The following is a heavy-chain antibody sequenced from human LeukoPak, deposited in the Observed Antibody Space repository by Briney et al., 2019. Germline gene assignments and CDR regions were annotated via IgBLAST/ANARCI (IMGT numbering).Heavy chain of an antibody. V-gene: IGHV1-46*01. Sequence: ASVKVSCKASGYTFTSYDINWVRQATGQGLEWMGIINPSGGSTSYAQKFQGRVTMTRDTSTSTVYMELSSLRSEDTAVYYCARDRTAYYDSSGYYDYWGQGTLVTVSS. CDR3: ARDRTAYYDSSGYYDY. CDR2: INPSGGST. CDR1: GYTFTSYD. D-gene: IGHD3-22*01. J-gene: IGHJ4*02.